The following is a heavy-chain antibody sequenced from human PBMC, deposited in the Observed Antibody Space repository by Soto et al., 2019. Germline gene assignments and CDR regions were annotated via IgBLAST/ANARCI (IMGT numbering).Heavy chain of an antibody. D-gene: IGHD5-18*01. J-gene: IGHJ4*02. CDR1: GGCISNAAYS. V-gene: IGHV4-30-2*01. Sequence: TRSLTCTVAGGCISNAAYSWSWIRQPPGKGLEWIGYIYPSGMPFYNPSLRSRVTISIDRSNDQFSLNLKSVTAADTAVYYCARERGGYGLFDSWGQGTLVTVSS. CDR2: IYPSGMP. CDR3: ARERGGYGLFDS.